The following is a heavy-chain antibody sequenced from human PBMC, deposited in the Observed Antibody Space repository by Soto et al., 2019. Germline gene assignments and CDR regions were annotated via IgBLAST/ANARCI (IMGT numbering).Heavy chain of an antibody. J-gene: IGHJ5*02. CDR3: ARHGSSWFGSGWSDP. CDR1: GGSISSYY. Sequence: KPSETLSLTCTVSGGSISSYYWSWIRQPPGKGLEWIGYIYYSGSTNYNPSLKSRVTISVDTSKNQFSLKLSSVTAADTAVYYCARHGSSWFGSGWSDPWGQGTLVTVSS. D-gene: IGHD6-13*01. V-gene: IGHV4-59*01. CDR2: IYYSGST.